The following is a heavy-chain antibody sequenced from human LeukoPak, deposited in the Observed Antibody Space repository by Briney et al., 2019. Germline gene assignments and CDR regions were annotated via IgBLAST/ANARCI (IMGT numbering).Heavy chain of an antibody. J-gene: IGHJ4*02. CDR1: GYSFTSYW. CDR2: NYPGDSDT. Sequence: GESLKISSKGSGYSFTSYWNGWVRQMPGKGLEWMGINYPGDSDTRYSPSLQGQVTISADKSISTAYLQWSSLKAADTAMYYCARHGDLGYCDSSGYWGKWGQGTLVSVSS. CDR3: ARHGDLGYCDSSGYWGK. V-gene: IGHV5-51*01. D-gene: IGHD3-22*01.